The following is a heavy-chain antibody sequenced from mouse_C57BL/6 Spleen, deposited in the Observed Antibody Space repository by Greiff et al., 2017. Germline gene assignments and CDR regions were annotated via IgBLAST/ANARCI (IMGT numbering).Heavy chain of an antibody. CDR1: GYTFTSYG. CDR2: IYPRSGNT. D-gene: IGHD1-1*01. V-gene: IGHV1-81*01. Sequence: VQLQQSGAELARPGASVKLSCKASGYTFTSYGISWVKQRTGQGLEWIGEIYPRSGNTYYKEKFKGKATLTADKSSSTAYMELRSLTSEDSAVYFCARGDGSSLAWFAYWGQGTLVTVSA. CDR3: ARGDGSSLAWFAY. J-gene: IGHJ3*01.